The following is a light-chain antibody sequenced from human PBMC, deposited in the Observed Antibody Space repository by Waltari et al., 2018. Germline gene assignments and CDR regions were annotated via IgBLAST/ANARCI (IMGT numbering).Light chain of an antibody. V-gene: IGLV2-11*01. Sequence: QSALTQPRSVSGSPGQSVTISCTGASTNIGSYNYVSWYQQHPGKAPKLIIYDVTKRPSGVPDRFSGSKSGDTASLTISGLQAEDEADYYCCSYAGTSPFGTGTKVTVL. CDR2: DVT. CDR3: CSYAGTSP. J-gene: IGLJ1*01. CDR1: STNIGSYNY.